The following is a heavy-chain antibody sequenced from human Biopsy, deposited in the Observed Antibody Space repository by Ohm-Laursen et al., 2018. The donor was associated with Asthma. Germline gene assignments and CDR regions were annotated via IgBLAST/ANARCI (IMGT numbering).Heavy chain of an antibody. D-gene: IGHD2-2*01. CDR2: INSVFGTT. CDR3: ARKAGSCISRTCYSLDF. CDR1: GGTFNTYV. J-gene: IGHJ4*02. V-gene: IGHV1-69*01. Sequence: SSVKASCKSLGGTFNTYVIGWVRQAPGQGLEWMGGINSVFGTTAYPQKFQDRVTITADDSTSTVYMELSSLRSEDTAVYYCARKAGSCISRTCYSLDFWGQGTLVTVSS.